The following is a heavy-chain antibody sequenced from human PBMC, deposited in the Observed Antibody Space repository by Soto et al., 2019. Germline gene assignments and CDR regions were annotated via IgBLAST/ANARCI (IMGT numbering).Heavy chain of an antibody. CDR3: ARDKVVATYYYYGMDV. CDR2: INPNSGGT. V-gene: IGHV1-2*04. Sequence: VKVSCKASGYTFTGYYMHWVRQAPGQGLEWMGWINPNSGGTNYAQKFQGWVTMTRDTSISTAYMELSRLRSDDTAVYYCARDKVVATYYYYGMDVWGQGTTVTVSS. J-gene: IGHJ6*02. CDR1: GYTFTGYY. D-gene: IGHD2-15*01.